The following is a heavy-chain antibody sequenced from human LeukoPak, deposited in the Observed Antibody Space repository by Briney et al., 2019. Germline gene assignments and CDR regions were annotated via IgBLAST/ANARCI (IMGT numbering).Heavy chain of an antibody. CDR2: ISGSGGST. D-gene: IGHD3-22*01. CDR1: GFTFSSYA. J-gene: IGHJ4*02. Sequence: GGSLRLSCAASGFTFSSYAMSWVRQAPGKGLEWVSAISGSGGSTYYTDSVKGRFTISRDNSKNTLYLQMNSLRAEDTAVYYCARDLFGYDSSGYHPPFDYWGQGTLVTVSS. CDR3: ARDLFGYDSSGYHPPFDY. V-gene: IGHV3-23*01.